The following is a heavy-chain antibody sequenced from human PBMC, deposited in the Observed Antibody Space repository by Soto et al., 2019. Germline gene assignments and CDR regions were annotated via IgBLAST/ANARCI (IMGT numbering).Heavy chain of an antibody. D-gene: IGHD6-19*01. CDR1: GYSFTSYW. J-gene: IGHJ6*02. CDR2: IDPSDSYT. Sequence: GESLKISCKGSGYSFTSYWISWVRQMPGKGLEWMGRIDPSDSYTNYSPSFQGHVTISADKSISTAYLQWSGLKASDTAMYYCARRPIAVAGSYYYYGMDVWGQGTTVTVSS. CDR3: ARRPIAVAGSYYYYGMDV. V-gene: IGHV5-10-1*01.